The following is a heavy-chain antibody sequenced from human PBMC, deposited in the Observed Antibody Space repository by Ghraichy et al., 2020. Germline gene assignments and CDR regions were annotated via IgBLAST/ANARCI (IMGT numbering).Heavy chain of an antibody. CDR3: TRDYDIGGYHNYYYYGTAV. CDR2: IRRTGYGGTT. Sequence: GGSLRLSCTASGFTFGDYTMRWFRQAPGKGLEWVGFIRRTGYGGTTEYAASVRGRFTISRDDSKRIAYLQMKSLKTEDTAVYSCTRDYDIGGYHNYYYYGTAVWDDPTTVSV. J-gene: IGHJ6*02. CDR1: GFTFGDYT. D-gene: IGHD3-9*01. V-gene: IGHV3-49*03.